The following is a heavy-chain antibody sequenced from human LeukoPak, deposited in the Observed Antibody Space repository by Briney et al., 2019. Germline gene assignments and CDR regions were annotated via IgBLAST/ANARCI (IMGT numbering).Heavy chain of an antibody. D-gene: IGHD6-19*01. CDR2: IYSGGST. V-gene: IGHV3-53*01. Sequence: RPGGSLRLSCAASGFTVSSNYMSWVRQAPGKGLEWVSVIYSGGSTYYADSVKGRFTIVRDNTRNSLYLQMNSLRAEDTAVYYCARDYPYSSGWYADYWGQGTLVTVSS. CDR3: ARDYPYSSGWYADY. J-gene: IGHJ4*02. CDR1: GFTVSSNY.